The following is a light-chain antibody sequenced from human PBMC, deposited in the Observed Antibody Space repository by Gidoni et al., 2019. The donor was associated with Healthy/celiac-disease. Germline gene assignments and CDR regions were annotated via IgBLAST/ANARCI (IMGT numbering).Light chain of an antibody. CDR3: QQSYRTPCT. Sequence: DIQMTQSPSSLSASVGDRVTITCRASHSISSYLNWYKQKPGKAPKLLIYAASSLQSGVPSMFSGSGSGTDFTLTSGSLQPECFATYYCQQSYRTPCTFGQGTKVEIK. CDR2: AAS. CDR1: HSISSY. J-gene: IGKJ1*01. V-gene: IGKV1-39*01.